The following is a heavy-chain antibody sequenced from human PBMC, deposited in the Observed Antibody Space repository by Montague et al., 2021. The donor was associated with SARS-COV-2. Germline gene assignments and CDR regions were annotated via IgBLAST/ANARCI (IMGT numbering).Heavy chain of an antibody. J-gene: IGHJ6*02. Sequence: SLRLSCAASGFTFSDYYMSWIRQAPGKGLEWLSYIAISGTTIYYADSVKARVTISRDDAENSLYLQMNSLRAEDTAVYYCARGRGSYYVPYYYYYYAMDVWGQVTTVTVSS. CDR2: IAISGTTI. V-gene: IGHV3-11*01. CDR1: GFTFSDYY. D-gene: IGHD3-10*01. CDR3: ARGRGSYYVPYYYYYYAMDV.